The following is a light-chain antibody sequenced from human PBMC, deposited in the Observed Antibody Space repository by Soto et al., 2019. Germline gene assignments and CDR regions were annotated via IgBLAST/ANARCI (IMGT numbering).Light chain of an antibody. V-gene: IGKV3-15*01. CDR2: GAS. J-gene: IGKJ1*01. CDR1: QSVSSN. CDR3: QQYNNWPRT. Sequence: EMVMTQSPATLSVSPGERATLSCRASQSVSSNLAWYQQKPGQAPWLLIYGASTRATDIPARFSGSGSGTEFTLTISSLQSEDFAVYYCQQYNNWPRTFGQGTKVDIK.